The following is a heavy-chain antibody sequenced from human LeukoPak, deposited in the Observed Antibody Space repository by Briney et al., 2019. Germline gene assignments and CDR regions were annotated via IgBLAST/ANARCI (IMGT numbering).Heavy chain of an antibody. CDR1: GGSISSGDYY. Sequence: PSETLSLTCTVSGGSISSGDYYWSWIRRHPGKGPEWMGYIYYRGTTYYNPSLRSRIIMSVDTSKNQFSLKVSSVTAADTAVYYCARMTGYYLDSWGQGTVVTVSS. CDR3: ARMTGYYLDS. CDR2: IYYRGTT. J-gene: IGHJ4*02. D-gene: IGHD3-9*01. V-gene: IGHV4-31*03.